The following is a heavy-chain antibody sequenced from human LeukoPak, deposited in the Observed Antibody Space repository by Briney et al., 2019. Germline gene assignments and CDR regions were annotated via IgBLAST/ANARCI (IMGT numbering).Heavy chain of an antibody. J-gene: IGHJ4*02. D-gene: IGHD4-23*01. V-gene: IGHV3-23*01. CDR1: GFTFSSHA. CDR2: LSGSGGST. CDR3: ANLLRWEPY. Sequence: GGSLRLSCAASGFTFSSHAMNWVRQAPGKGLEWVSALSGSGGSTYYADSVKGRFTISRDNAKNTLYLQMNSLRAEDTAVYYCANLLRWEPYWGQGTLVTVSS.